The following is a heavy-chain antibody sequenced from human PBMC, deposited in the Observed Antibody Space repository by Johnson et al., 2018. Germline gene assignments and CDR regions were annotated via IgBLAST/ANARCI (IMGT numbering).Heavy chain of an antibody. CDR2: ISWNSGSI. J-gene: IGHJ1*01. CDR3: AKDGRLLRYFDWAFIFQH. D-gene: IGHD3-9*01. CDR1: GFMFDDYG. V-gene: IGHV3-20*04. Sequence: EVQLVESGGGVVRPGGSLRLSCAASGFMFDDYGMSWVRQGPGKGLEWVSGISWNSGSIGYADSVKGRFTISRDNAKNSLYLQMNSLRAEDTALYYCAKDGRLLRYFDWAFIFQHWGQGTLVTVSS.